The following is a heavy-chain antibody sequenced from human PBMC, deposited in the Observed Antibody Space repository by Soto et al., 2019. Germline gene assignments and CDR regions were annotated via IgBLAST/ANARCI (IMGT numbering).Heavy chain of an antibody. Sequence: GGSLRLSCAASGFTFSSYAMSWVRQAPGKGLEWVSAISGSGGSTYYADSVKGRFTISRDNSKNTLYLQMNSLRAEDTAVYYCAKREQYCSSTSWYSDAFDIWGQGTMVTVSS. D-gene: IGHD2-2*02. V-gene: IGHV3-23*01. J-gene: IGHJ3*02. CDR2: ISGSGGST. CDR3: AKREQYCSSTSWYSDAFDI. CDR1: GFTFSSYA.